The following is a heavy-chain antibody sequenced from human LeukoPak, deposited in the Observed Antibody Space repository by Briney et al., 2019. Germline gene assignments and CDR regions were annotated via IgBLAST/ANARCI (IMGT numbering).Heavy chain of an antibody. CDR1: GSTFSSYA. Sequence: GGSLRLSCAASGSTFSSYAMSWVRQAPGKGLEWVSAISGSGGSTYYADSVKGRFTISRDNSKNTLYLQMNSLRAEDTAVYYCAKATYDSSGYHWFDPWGQGTLVTVSS. V-gene: IGHV3-23*01. D-gene: IGHD3-22*01. J-gene: IGHJ5*02. CDR3: AKATYDSSGYHWFDP. CDR2: ISGSGGST.